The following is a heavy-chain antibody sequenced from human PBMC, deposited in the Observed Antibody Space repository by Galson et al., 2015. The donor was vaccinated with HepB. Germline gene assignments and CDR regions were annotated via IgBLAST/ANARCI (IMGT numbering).Heavy chain of an antibody. V-gene: IGHV1-3*01. CDR1: GYTFTSYA. Sequence: SVKVSCKASGYTFTSYAMHWVRQAPGQRLEWMGWINAGNGNTKYSQKFQGRVTITRDTSASTAYMELSSLRSEDTAVYYCARDRRFLEWLFDYWGQGTLVTVSS. CDR2: INAGNGNT. CDR3: ARDRRFLEWLFDY. D-gene: IGHD3-3*01. J-gene: IGHJ4*02.